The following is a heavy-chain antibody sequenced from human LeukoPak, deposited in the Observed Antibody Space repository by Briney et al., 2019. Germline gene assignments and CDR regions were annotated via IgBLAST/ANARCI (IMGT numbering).Heavy chain of an antibody. CDR3: ARGGTPRGFTIFGVVIEAPLPYYYYYGMDV. J-gene: IGHJ6*02. D-gene: IGHD3-3*01. CDR2: IYTSGST. Sequence: SETLSLTCTVSGGPISSYYWSWIRQPAGKGLEWIGRIYTSGSTNYNPSLKSRVTMSVDTSKNQFSLKLSSVTAADTAVYYCARGGTPRGFTIFGVVIEAPLPYYYYYGMDVWGQGTTVTVSS. CDR1: GGPISSYY. V-gene: IGHV4-4*07.